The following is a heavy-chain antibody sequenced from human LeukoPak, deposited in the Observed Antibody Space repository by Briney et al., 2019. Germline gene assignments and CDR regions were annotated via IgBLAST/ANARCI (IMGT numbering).Heavy chain of an antibody. CDR1: GGSISSYY. CDR3: ARGARAGYNLEPFDY. D-gene: IGHD5-24*01. Sequence: SETLSLTCTVSGGSISSYYWSWIRQPPGKGLEWIGYIYYSGGTNYNPSLKSRVTISVDTSKNQFSLKLSSVTAADTAVYYCARGARAGYNLEPFDYWGQGALVTVSS. J-gene: IGHJ4*02. V-gene: IGHV4-59*08. CDR2: IYYSGGT.